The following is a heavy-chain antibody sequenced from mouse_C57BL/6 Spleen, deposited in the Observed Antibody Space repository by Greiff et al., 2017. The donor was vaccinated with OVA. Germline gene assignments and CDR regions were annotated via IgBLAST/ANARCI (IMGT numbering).Heavy chain of an antibody. CDR2: IRSKSNNYAT. V-gene: IGHV10-1*01. J-gene: IGHJ4*01. CDR1: GFSFNTYA. Sequence: EVKLMESGGGLVQPKGSLKLSCAASGFSFNTYAMNWVRQAPGKGLEWVARIRSKSNNYATYYADSVKDRFTISRDASESMLYLQMNSLKTEDTAMYYCVGPAYHSNRGDYAMDYWGQGTSVTVSS. D-gene: IGHD2-5*01. CDR3: VGPAYHSNRGDYAMDY.